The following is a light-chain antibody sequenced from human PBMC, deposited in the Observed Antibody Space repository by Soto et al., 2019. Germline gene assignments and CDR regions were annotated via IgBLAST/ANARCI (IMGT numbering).Light chain of an antibody. Sequence: QSALTQPPSVSAAPGQKVTISCSGSSSNIGGNSVSWYQQLPGTAPKLLIYDDNKRPSGIPDRFSGSKSGTSATLGITGFQTGEEAHYYCGSWDRSLSAYVFGTGTKVTV. CDR2: DDN. CDR3: GSWDRSLSAYV. J-gene: IGLJ1*01. CDR1: SSNIGGNS. V-gene: IGLV1-51*01.